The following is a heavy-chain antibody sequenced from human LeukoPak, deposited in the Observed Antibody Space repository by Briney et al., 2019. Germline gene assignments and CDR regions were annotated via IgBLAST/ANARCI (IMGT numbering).Heavy chain of an antibody. Sequence: GGSLRLSCAASGFTFSSYAMHWVRQAPGKGLEWVAVISYDGSNKYYADSVKGRFTISRDNSKSTLYLQMNSLRAEDTAVYYCARDRGQWLVQGIDYWGQGTLVTVSS. D-gene: IGHD6-19*01. V-gene: IGHV3-30*04. CDR2: ISYDGSNK. CDR3: ARDRGQWLVQGIDY. J-gene: IGHJ4*02. CDR1: GFTFSSYA.